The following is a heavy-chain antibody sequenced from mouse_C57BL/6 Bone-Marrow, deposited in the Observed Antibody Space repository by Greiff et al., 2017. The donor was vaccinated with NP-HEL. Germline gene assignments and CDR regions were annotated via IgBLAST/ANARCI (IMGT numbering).Heavy chain of an antibody. J-gene: IGHJ4*01. D-gene: IGHD3-3*01. Sequence: DVHLVESGGGLVQSGRSLRLSCATSGFTFSDFYMEWVRQAPGKGLEWIAASRNKANDYTTEYSASVKGRFIVSRDTSQSILYLQMNALRAEDTAIYYCARDGDGYAMDYWGQGTSVTVSS. CDR3: ARDGDGYAMDY. CDR2: SRNKANDYTT. CDR1: GFTFSDFY. V-gene: IGHV7-1*01.